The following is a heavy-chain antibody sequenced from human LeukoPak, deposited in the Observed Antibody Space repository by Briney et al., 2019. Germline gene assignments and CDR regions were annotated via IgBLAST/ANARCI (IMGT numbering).Heavy chain of an antibody. CDR1: GGSISSNNYF. V-gene: IGHV4-39*07. Sequence: SETLSLTCTVSGGSISSNNYFWGWIRQPPGKGLEWIGSIFYSGSTYYNPSLKSRVTISVDTSKNQFSLKLSSVTAADTAVYYCARDPIAVTGPQQSNDAFDIWGQGTMVTVSP. CDR3: ARDPIAVTGPQQSNDAFDI. CDR2: IFYSGST. D-gene: IGHD6-19*01. J-gene: IGHJ3*02.